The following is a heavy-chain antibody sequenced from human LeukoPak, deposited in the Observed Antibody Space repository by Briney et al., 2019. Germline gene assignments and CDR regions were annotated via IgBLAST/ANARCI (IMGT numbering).Heavy chain of an antibody. V-gene: IGHV1-18*04. CDR2: ISTYNGNT. CDR3: ARHSNAIDDSSGYNETQNYYYYYMDV. J-gene: IGHJ6*03. Sequence: ASVKVSCKASGYTFTGYYMHWVRQAPGQGLEWMGWISTYNGNTNYAQKLQGRVTMTTDTSTSTAYMELRSLRSDDTAVYYCARHSNAIDDSSGYNETQNYYYYYMDVWGKGTTVTISS. D-gene: IGHD3-22*01. CDR1: GYTFTGYY.